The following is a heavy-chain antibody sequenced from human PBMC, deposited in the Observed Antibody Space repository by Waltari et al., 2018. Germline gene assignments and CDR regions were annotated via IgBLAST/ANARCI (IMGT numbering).Heavy chain of an antibody. CDR2: INHRGST. CDR1: GGSFSGYY. J-gene: IGHJ5*02. D-gene: IGHD2-15*01. Sequence: QVQLQQWGAGLLKPSETLSLTCAVYGGSFSGYYWSWIRQPPGKGLEWIGGINHRGSTTYSPTVKGRVAIAVDTAKNQFSRKLSSVTAADTAVYDCARGTRLGVGGNWFDPWGQGTLVTVSS. CDR3: ARGTRLGVGGNWFDP. V-gene: IGHV4-34*01.